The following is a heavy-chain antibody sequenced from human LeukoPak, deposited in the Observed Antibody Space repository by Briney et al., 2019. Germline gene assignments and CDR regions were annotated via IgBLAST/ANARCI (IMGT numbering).Heavy chain of an antibody. V-gene: IGHV3-21*01. CDR3: ARGKYSAFDI. D-gene: IGHD2/OR15-2a*01. J-gene: IGHJ3*02. CDR1: GFTFSSYS. Sequence: GGSQRLSCAASGFTFSSYSMNWVRQAPGKGLEWVSSISSSSSYIYYADSVKGRFTISRDNAKNSLYLQMNSLRAEDTAVYFCARGKYSAFDIWGQGTVVTVSS. CDR2: ISSSSSYI.